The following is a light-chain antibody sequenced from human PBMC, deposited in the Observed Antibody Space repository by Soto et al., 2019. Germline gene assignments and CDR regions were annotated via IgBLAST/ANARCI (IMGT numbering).Light chain of an antibody. CDR2: AAS. CDR3: QQANSFPS. V-gene: IGKV1D-12*01. CDR1: QGIRSW. Sequence: DIQMPQSPSSVSASVGDRVPITCRASQGIRSWLAWYQQTPGKAPKLLIYAASSLQSGVPSRFSGSGSGTDFTLTISSLQPEDFATYYCQQANSFPSFGGGTKVEIK. J-gene: IGKJ4*01.